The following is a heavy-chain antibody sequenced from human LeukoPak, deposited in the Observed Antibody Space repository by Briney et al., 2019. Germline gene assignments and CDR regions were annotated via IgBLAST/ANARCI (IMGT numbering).Heavy chain of an antibody. D-gene: IGHD6-13*01. V-gene: IGHV3-23*01. Sequence: GGSLRPSCGASGFTFSSSAMSWVRQAPGKGLEWVSSIRGSGGYTNYADSVKGRFTISRDNSKNTLYLQMNSLRGEDTAVYYCAKGVGIEGAGHFDPWGQGTVVTVSS. CDR3: AKGVGIEGAGHFDP. CDR1: GFTFSSSA. CDR2: IRGSGGYT. J-gene: IGHJ5*02.